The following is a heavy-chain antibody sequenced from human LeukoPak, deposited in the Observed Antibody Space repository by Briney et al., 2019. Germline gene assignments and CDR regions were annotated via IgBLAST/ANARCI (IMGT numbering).Heavy chain of an antibody. V-gene: IGHV4-34*01. Sequence: PSETLPLTCAVYGGSLNGHYWSWIRQPPGKGLEWIGEGSESGGTKFNPSLRSRVTISADTSKNQFSLKLNSVTAADTAAYYCAKNGQSGFSFDPWGQGTLVTVSS. J-gene: IGHJ5*02. CDR3: AKNGQSGFSFDP. CDR1: GGSLNGHY. CDR2: GSESGGT. D-gene: IGHD3-3*01.